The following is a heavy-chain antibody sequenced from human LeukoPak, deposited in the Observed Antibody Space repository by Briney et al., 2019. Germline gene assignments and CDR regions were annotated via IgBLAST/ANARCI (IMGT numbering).Heavy chain of an antibody. CDR3: ARDRSYHLFDY. Sequence: GGSLRLSCAASGFTFSSYWMSWVRQAPGEGLEWAASIKQDGSEKYYVDSVKGRFTISRDNAKNSLYLQMNSLRAEDTAVYYCARDRSYHLFDYWGQGTLVTVSS. V-gene: IGHV3-7*01. CDR2: IKQDGSEK. D-gene: IGHD1-26*01. CDR1: GFTFSSYW. J-gene: IGHJ4*02.